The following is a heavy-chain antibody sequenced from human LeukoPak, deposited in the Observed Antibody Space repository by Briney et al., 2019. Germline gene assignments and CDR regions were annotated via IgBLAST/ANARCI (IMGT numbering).Heavy chain of an antibody. J-gene: IGHJ3*02. D-gene: IGHD2-8*01. CDR2: ISSSGSSI. Sequence: PGGSLRLSCAASGFTFSDYYMSWLRQAPGKGLEWVSYISSSGSSIYYADSVKGRFTISRDNAKNSLYLQMNSLRAEDTAVYYCARQTRMAAFDIWGQGTMVTVSS. V-gene: IGHV3-11*04. CDR1: GFTFSDYY. CDR3: ARQTRMAAFDI.